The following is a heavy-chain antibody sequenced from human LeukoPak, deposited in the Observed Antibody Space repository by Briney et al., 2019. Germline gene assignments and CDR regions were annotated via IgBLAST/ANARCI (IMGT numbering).Heavy chain of an antibody. D-gene: IGHD2-2*01. CDR3: ATFQPHSPPADY. V-gene: IGHV1-24*01. CDR2: FVPEDGET. Sequence: ASVKVSCKVSGYTLTELSMHWVRQAPGKGLQWMGSFVPEDGETTYAQKFQGRVTMTEDTSTDTAYMELSSLRSEDTAVYYCATFQPHSPPADYWGQGTLVTVSS. J-gene: IGHJ4*02. CDR1: GYTLTELS.